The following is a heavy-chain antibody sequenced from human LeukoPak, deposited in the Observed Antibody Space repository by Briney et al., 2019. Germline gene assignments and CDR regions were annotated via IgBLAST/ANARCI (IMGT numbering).Heavy chain of an antibody. V-gene: IGHV3-15*01. CDR1: GFTFSNAW. D-gene: IGHD3-22*01. CDR3: TTDLVGYYDSSGYYGYYFDY. CDR2: IKSKTDGGTT. Sequence: PGGSLRLSCAASGFTFSNAWMSWVRQAPGKGLEGVGRIKSKTDGGTTDYAAPVKGRFTISRDDSKNTLYLQMNSLKTEDTAVYYCTTDLVGYYDSSGYYGYYFDYWGQGTLVTVSS. J-gene: IGHJ4*02.